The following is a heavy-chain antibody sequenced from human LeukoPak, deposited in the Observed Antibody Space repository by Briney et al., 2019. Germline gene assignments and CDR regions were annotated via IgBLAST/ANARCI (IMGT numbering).Heavy chain of an antibody. D-gene: IGHD1-26*01. CDR2: ISSSGSIT. V-gene: IGHV3-48*01. CDR3: ARDLRAGAPGEDY. CDR1: GFTLSSHN. J-gene: IGHJ4*02. Sequence: GGSLRLSCVASGFTLSSHNINWVRQAPGKGLEWVSHISSSGSITYYGDSVKGRITISRDNAKNSVSLYMNSLRAEDSAVYYCARDLRAGAPGEDYWGQGTLVIVSS.